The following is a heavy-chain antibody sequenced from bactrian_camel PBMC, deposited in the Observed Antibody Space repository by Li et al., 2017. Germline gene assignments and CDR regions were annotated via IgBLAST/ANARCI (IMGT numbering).Heavy chain of an antibody. V-gene: IGHV3S31*01. D-gene: IGHD4*01. CDR3: AARDYADTNY. CDR1: GFTFSSYA. Sequence: VQLVESGGGLVQPGGSLRLSCAASGFTFSSYAMTWVRQAPGKGLEWVSAITSGGGSTYYADSVKGRFTISRDNAKNTLYLQLNSLKPEDTAVYYCAARDYADTNYWGQGTQVTVS. J-gene: IGHJ4*01. CDR2: ITSGGGST.